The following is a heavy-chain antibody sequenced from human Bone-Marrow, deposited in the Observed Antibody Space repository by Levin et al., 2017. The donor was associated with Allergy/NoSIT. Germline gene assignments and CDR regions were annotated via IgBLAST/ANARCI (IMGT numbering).Heavy chain of an antibody. CDR3: ERTSGRSPQEDYFDS. J-gene: IGHJ4*02. CDR1: GFSLSDSGMR. Sequence: SGPTLVKPTQTLTLTCTLSGFSLSDSGMRVSWIRQPPGKALEWLARIDWDDDKFYITSLKTRLTISKDTSKNQVVLTMTNMGPVDTATYYCERTSGRSPQEDYFDSWGQGTLVTVSS. V-gene: IGHV2-70*04. CDR2: IDWDDDK.